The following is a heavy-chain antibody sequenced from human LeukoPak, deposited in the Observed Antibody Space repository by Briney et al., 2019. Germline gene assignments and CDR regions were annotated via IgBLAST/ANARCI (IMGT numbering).Heavy chain of an antibody. Sequence: GGSLRLSCAASGFTFSSYSMNWVRQAPGKGLEWVSSISSSSSYIYYADSVKGRFTISRDNAKNSLYLQMNSLRAEDTAVYYCATGPSHGSGIIGAPLADYWGQGTLVTVSS. V-gene: IGHV3-21*01. CDR1: GFTFSSYS. CDR3: ATGPSHGSGIIGAPLADY. J-gene: IGHJ4*02. CDR2: ISSSSSYI. D-gene: IGHD3-10*01.